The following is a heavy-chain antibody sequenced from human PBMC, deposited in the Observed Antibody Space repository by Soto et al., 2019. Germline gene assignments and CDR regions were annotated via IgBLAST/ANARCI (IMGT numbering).Heavy chain of an antibody. D-gene: IGHD2-15*01. CDR1: GYTFTSYY. CDR3: AIASLSIVVVPRPYFQH. CDR2: INPSGGST. Sequence: ASVKVSCKASGYTFTSYYMHWVRRAPGQGLEWMGIINPSGGSTSYAQKFQGRVTMTRDTSTSTVYMELSSLRSEDTAVYYCAIASLSIVVVPRPYFQHWGQGILVTVSS. J-gene: IGHJ1*01. V-gene: IGHV1-46*01.